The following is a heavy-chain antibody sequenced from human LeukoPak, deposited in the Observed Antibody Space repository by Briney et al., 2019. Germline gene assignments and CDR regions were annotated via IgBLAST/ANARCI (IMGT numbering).Heavy chain of an antibody. CDR2: ISSNGGST. V-gene: IGHV3-64*01. Sequence: GGSLRLSCAASGFTFSSYTMHWVRQAPGKGLEYVSAISSNGGSTFYANSVKGRFTISRDNSKNTLYPQMGSLRTEDMAVYYCARVVYNYNWHAFDSWGQGTLVTVSS. CDR3: ARVVYNYNWHAFDS. J-gene: IGHJ4*02. CDR1: GFTFSSYT. D-gene: IGHD1-1*01.